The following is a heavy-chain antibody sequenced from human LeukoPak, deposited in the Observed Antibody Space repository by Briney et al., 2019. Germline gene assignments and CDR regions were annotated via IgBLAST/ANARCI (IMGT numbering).Heavy chain of an antibody. V-gene: IGHV1-69*13. CDR1: GGTFSSYA. CDR3: AKPSCSSTSCYRYYYGMDV. CDR2: IIPIFGTA. D-gene: IGHD2-2*02. Sequence: SVKVSCKASGGTFSSYAISWVRQAPGQGLEWMGGIIPIFGTANYAQKFQGRVTITADESTSTAYMELSSLRAEDTAVYYCAKPSCSSTSCYRYYYGMDVWGQGTTVTVSS. J-gene: IGHJ6*02.